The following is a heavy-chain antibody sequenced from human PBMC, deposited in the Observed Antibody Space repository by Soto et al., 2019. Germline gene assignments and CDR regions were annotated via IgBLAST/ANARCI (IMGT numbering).Heavy chain of an antibody. V-gene: IGHV1-69*08. Sequence: QVQLVQSGAEVKKPGSSVKVSCKASGGTFSSYTISWVRQAPGQGLEWMGRIIPILGIANYAQKFQGRVTITADKPTSTAYMELSSLRSEHTAVYYCARDGVSIAVAPSYYYYGMDVWGQGTTVTVSS. D-gene: IGHD6-19*01. J-gene: IGHJ6*02. CDR1: GGTFSSYT. CDR3: ARDGVSIAVAPSYYYYGMDV. CDR2: IIPILGIA.